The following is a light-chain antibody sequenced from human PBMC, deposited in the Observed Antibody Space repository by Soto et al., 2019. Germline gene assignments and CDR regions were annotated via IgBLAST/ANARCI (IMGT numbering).Light chain of an antibody. CDR3: QQFNSRVFT. V-gene: IGKV3-20*01. CDR2: GAS. CDR1: QSVSSSY. Sequence: EIVLTQSPGTLSLSPGERATLSCRASQSVSSSYLAWYQQKPGQAPRLLIYGASSRATGIPDRFSGSGSGTDFTLTISRLEPEDFAVYYCQQFNSRVFTFGPGTKVDIK. J-gene: IGKJ3*01.